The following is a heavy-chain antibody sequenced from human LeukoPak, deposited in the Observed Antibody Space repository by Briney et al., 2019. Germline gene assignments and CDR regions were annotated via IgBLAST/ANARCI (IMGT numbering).Heavy chain of an antibody. CDR3: TRMLLWESSGYRPPDY. CDR2: IKEDGSEK. CDR1: GSTSSNYW. V-gene: IGHV3-7*01. J-gene: IGHJ4*02. Sequence: GGSLRLSCATSGSTSSNYWMSWVRQAAGKGLQWAAKIKEDGSEKKYVDSVKGRFTISRDNAENAVHLEMNSLRAEDTAVYYCTRMLLWESSGYRPPDYWGQGTLVTVSS. D-gene: IGHD3-22*01.